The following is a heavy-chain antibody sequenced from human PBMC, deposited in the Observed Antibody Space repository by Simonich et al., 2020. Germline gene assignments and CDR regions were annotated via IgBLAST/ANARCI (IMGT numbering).Heavy chain of an antibody. Sequence: QLQLQESGPGLVKPSETLSLTRTVSGGSISSSSYYWGWIRQPPGKGLEWIGSIYYRGSTYNNPSLKSRVTISVDTSKNQFSLKLSSVTAADTAVYYCARHAGFAFDIWGQGTMVTVSS. CDR2: IYYRGST. CDR1: GGSISSSSYY. V-gene: IGHV4-39*01. J-gene: IGHJ3*02. D-gene: IGHD6-13*01. CDR3: ARHAGFAFDI.